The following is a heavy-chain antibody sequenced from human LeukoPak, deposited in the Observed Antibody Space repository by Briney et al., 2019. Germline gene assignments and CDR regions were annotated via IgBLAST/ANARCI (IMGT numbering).Heavy chain of an antibody. CDR1: GFTFTSYS. CDR2: ISSSTSTI. D-gene: IGHD1-1*01. J-gene: IGHJ4*02. Sequence: GGSLRLSCAASGFTFTSYSMNRVRQAPGKGLEWVSYISSSTSTIYYADSVKGRFTISRDNAKNSLYLQMNSLRAEDTAVYYCARGGTGALDYWGQGTLVTVSS. V-gene: IGHV3-48*01. CDR3: ARGGTGALDY.